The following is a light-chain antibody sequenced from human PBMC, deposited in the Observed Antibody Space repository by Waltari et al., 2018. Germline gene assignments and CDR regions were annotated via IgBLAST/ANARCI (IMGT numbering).Light chain of an antibody. CDR3: CSYAGSNTWV. CDR2: EVT. J-gene: IGLJ3*02. V-gene: IGLV2-23*02. CDR1: SSAIGTYNY. Sequence: QSALTQPASVSGSPGQSITISCTGTSSAIGTYNYVSWYQQYPGKAPKLMISEVTKRPSGVSNRFSGSKSGNTASLTISGLQAEDESDYYCCSYAGSNTWVFGGGTKLTVL.